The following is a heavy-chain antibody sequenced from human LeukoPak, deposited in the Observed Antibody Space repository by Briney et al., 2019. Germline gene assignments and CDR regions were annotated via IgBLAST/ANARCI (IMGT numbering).Heavy chain of an antibody. J-gene: IGHJ5*02. V-gene: IGHV3-23*01. CDR1: GFTFSSYA. CDR3: AKDPQWLVPSWFDP. Sequence: GGSLRLSCAASGFTFSSYAMSWVRQAPGKGLEGVSAISGSGGSTYYADSVKGRFTISRDNYKNTLYLQMNSRRAEDTAVYYCAKDPQWLVPSWFDPWGQGTLVTVSS. CDR2: ISGSGGST. D-gene: IGHD6-19*01.